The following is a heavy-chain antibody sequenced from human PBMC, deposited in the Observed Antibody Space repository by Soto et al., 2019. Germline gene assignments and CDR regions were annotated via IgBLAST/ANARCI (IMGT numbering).Heavy chain of an antibody. D-gene: IGHD4-17*01. J-gene: IGHJ4*02. CDR3: ARVFVWNGDYAGGFDY. Sequence: GGSLRLSCSASGFTFINFWMSWVRQAPGKGLEWVANIIEDGSESYDVDSVEGRFTISRDSAKNSLDLQMNSLSAEATAVYYCARVFVWNGDYAGGFDYWGQGTLVTVSS. CDR1: GFTFINFW. V-gene: IGHV3-7*04. CDR2: IIEDGSES.